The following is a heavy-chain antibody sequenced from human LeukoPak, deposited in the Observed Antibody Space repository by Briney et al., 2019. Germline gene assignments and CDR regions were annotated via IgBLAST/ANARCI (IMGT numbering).Heavy chain of an antibody. V-gene: IGHV3-7*01. D-gene: IGHD3-16*01. J-gene: IGHJ5*02. CDR1: GFTFDDYA. CDR2: IKQDGSEK. Sequence: GRSLRLSCAASGFTFDDYAMHWVRQAPGKGLEWVANIKQDGSEKNYVDSVKGRFTIFRDNARNSLYLQMNSLRAEDTAVYYCASHSYGYNHWGQGTLVIVSS. CDR3: ASHSYGYNH.